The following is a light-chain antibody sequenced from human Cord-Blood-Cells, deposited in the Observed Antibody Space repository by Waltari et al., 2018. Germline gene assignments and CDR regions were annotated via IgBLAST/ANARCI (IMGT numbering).Light chain of an antibody. J-gene: IGLJ2*01. V-gene: IGLV2-11*01. CDR3: CSYAGSYTVV. CDR1: SSDVGGYNY. CDR2: DGS. Sequence: QSALTQPRSVSGSPGQSVTISCTGTSSDVGGYNYVSWYQQHPGKAPKLMIYDGSKRASVVPDRFSGSKAGNTASLTISGLQAEDESDYYCCSYAGSYTVVFGGGTKLTVL.